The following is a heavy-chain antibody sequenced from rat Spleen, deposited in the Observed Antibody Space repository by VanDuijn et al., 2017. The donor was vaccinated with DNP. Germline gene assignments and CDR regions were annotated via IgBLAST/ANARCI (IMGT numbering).Heavy chain of an antibody. Sequence: EVQLVESGGGLVQPGGSLKLSCAASGVTFSDYNMAWVRQAPKKGLEWVATIFYDGSRTYYRDSVKGRFTISRDNANSTLHLQMDSLRSEDTAIYHCVRVGYNSVDYWGQGLMVTVSS. CDR3: VRVGYNSVDY. V-gene: IGHV5S10*01. CDR2: IFYDGSRT. D-gene: IGHD1-4*01. J-gene: IGHJ2*01. CDR1: GVTFSDYN.